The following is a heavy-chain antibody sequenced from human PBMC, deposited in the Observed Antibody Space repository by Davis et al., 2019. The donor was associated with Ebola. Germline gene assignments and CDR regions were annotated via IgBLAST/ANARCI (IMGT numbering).Heavy chain of an antibody. CDR2: ISYDGRNK. Sequence: PGGSLRLSCAASGFTFSNYAMHWVRQAPGKGLEWVAVISYDGRNKYYADSVKGRLTISRDNAKNTLYLQMNNLGVEDTAMYYCAKGVGSWVAAAGGHAFEIWGQGTMVIVSS. V-gene: IGHV3-30-3*01. J-gene: IGHJ3*02. D-gene: IGHD6-13*01. CDR1: GFTFSNYA. CDR3: AKGVGSWVAAAGGHAFEI.